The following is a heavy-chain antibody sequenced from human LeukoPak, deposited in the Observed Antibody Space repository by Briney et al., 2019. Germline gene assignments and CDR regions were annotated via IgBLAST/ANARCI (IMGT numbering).Heavy chain of an antibody. V-gene: IGHV4-59*12. CDR1: GGSISSYY. D-gene: IGHD6-13*01. CDR3: ARVNAAAAVGVSAFDI. Sequence: KPSETLSLTCTVSGGSISSYYWSWIRQPRGKGLEWIGYIYYSGSTNYNPSLKSRVTISVDTSKNQFSLKLSSVTAADTAVYYCARVNAAAAVGVSAFDIWGQGTMVTVSS. J-gene: IGHJ3*02. CDR2: IYYSGST.